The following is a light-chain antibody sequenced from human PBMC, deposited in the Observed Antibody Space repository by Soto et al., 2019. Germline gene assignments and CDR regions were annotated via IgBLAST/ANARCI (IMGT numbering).Light chain of an antibody. CDR3: QQYNSHSSYT. Sequence: DIQMTQSPSTLSASVGDRVTITCRASRSISTWLAWYQQKPGKAPKLLIYTASRLESGVPSRFSGSGSGTEFTLTISSLQPDDFATYYCQQYNSHSSYTFGQGTKLEIK. CDR1: RSISTW. CDR2: TAS. J-gene: IGKJ2*01. V-gene: IGKV1-5*03.